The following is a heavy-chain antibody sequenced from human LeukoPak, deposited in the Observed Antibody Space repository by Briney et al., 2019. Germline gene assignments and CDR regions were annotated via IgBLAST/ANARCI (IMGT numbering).Heavy chain of an antibody. CDR1: GGSFSGYY. J-gene: IGHJ4*02. Sequence: SETLSLTCAVYGGSFSGYYWSWIRQPPGKGLEWIGEINHSGNTNYNPSLKSRVTISVDTSKNQFSLKPSSVTAADTAVYYCARASSYGNDYWGQGTLVTVSS. CDR3: ARASSYGNDY. D-gene: IGHD5-18*01. CDR2: INHSGNT. V-gene: IGHV4-34*01.